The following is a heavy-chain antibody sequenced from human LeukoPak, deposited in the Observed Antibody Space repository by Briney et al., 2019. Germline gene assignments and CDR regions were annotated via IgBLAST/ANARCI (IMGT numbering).Heavy chain of an antibody. CDR1: GFTFSRYY. D-gene: IGHD4-17*01. CDR2: ISSSSAYI. Sequence: GGSLRLSCAASGFTFSRYYMTWVRQALGKGLEWVSSISSSSAYIYYEDSVKGRFSISRDNAKNSLYLQIHSLRAEDTAVYYCARDRNYGTFDFWGQGTLVTVSS. J-gene: IGHJ4*02. V-gene: IGHV3-21*01. CDR3: ARDRNYGTFDF.